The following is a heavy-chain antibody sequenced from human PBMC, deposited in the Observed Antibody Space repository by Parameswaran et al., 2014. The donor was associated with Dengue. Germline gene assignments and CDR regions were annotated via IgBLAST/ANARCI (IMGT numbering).Heavy chain of an antibody. V-gene: IGHV1-69*06. D-gene: IGHD3-22*01. J-gene: IGHJ4*02. CDR2: IIPIFGTA. CDR3: AGSGVLITMIGQSFDY. Sequence: WVRQAPGQGLEWMGGIIPIFGTANYAQKFQGRVTITADKSTSTAYMELSSLRSGDTAVYYCAGSGVLITMIGQSFDYWGQGTLVTVSS.